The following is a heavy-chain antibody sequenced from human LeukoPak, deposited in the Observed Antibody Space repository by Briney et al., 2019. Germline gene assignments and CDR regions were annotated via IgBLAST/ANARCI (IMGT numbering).Heavy chain of an antibody. CDR1: VYTFDSYG. Sequence: GASVTVSCKASVYTFDSYGITWVRQAPGQGLEWMGWISVYSGETDSAQNVKGRVTMTTDTSTTTAYLELRGLTSDDTAVYYCARGTSGWYWLDPWGQGTLVIVSA. V-gene: IGHV1-18*01. J-gene: IGHJ5*02. CDR3: ARGTSGWYWLDP. CDR2: ISVYSGET. D-gene: IGHD6-19*01.